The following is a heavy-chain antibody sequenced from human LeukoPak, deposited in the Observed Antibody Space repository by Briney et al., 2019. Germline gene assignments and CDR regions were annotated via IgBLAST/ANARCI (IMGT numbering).Heavy chain of an antibody. V-gene: IGHV4-4*07. D-gene: IGHD3-22*01. Sequence: SETLSLTCTVSGGSISSYYWSWIRQPAGKGLEWIGRIHTSGSTNYNPSLKSRVTMSVDTSKNQFSLKLSFVTAADTAVYYCARTQYYYDSSGYQFDYWGQGTLVTVSS. CDR2: IHTSGST. J-gene: IGHJ4*02. CDR1: GGSISSYY. CDR3: ARTQYYYDSSGYQFDY.